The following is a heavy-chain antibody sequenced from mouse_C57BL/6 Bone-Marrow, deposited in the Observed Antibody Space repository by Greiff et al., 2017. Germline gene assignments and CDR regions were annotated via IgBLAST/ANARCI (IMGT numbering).Heavy chain of an antibody. Sequence: QVQLQQSGPELVKPGASVKISCKASGYAFSSSWMNWVKQRPGKGLEWIGRIYPGDGDTNYNGKFKGKATLTADKSSSTAYMQLSSLTSEDSAVYSCERGVYDGYPYYFGYWGQGTTLTVA. D-gene: IGHD2-3*01. CDR2: IYPGDGDT. J-gene: IGHJ2*01. V-gene: IGHV1-82*01. CDR3: ERGVYDGYPYYFGY. CDR1: GYAFSSSW.